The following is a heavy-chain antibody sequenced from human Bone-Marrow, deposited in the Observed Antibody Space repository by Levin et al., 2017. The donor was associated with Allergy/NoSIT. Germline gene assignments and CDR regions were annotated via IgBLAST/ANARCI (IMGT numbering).Heavy chain of an antibody. CDR2: IRSKANNYAT. Sequence: QTGGSLRLSCAASGFTFSDSAMHWVRQASGKGLEWVGRIRSKANNYATAYAASVSGRFTVSRDDSKNTAYLQMNSLKTEDTAVYYCTRLGDSPLAKDHDYWGQGTLVTVSS. V-gene: IGHV3-73*01. CDR1: GFTFSDSA. CDR3: TRLGDSPLAKDHDY. D-gene: IGHD3-10*01. J-gene: IGHJ4*02.